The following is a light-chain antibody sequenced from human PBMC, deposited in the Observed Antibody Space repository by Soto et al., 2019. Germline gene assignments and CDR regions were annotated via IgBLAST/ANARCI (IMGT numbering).Light chain of an antibody. CDR3: QQSSSAPPT. CDR2: SAS. Sequence: DIQMAQSPSSLSASVGDRVTITCRASQTINSYLNWYQQKPGKAPKLLIYSASNLQSGVPSRFSGSGPGTDFTLTISSLQPEDFATYYCQQSSSAPPTFGQGTKV. V-gene: IGKV1-39*01. CDR1: QTINSY. J-gene: IGKJ1*01.